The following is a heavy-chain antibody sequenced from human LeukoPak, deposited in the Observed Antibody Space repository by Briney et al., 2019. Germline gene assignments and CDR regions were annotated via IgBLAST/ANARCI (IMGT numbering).Heavy chain of an antibody. CDR1: GYSFTDYW. CDR2: IYPRDSDT. CDR3: ARRQGCSSTSCPPDS. V-gene: IGHV5-51*01. D-gene: IGHD2-2*01. Sequence: GESLKISCKGSGYSFTDYWIAWVRQMPGKGLEWMGVIYPRDSDTRYSPSFQGQVTISADKSITTAYLQWSSLKASDTAMYYCARRQGCSSTSCPPDSWGQGTLVTVSS. J-gene: IGHJ4*02.